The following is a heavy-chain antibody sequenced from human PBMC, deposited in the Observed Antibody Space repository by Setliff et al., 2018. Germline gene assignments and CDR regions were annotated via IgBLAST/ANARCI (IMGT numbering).Heavy chain of an antibody. CDR3: ARVRDCSGGICHRGFHHYMDV. Sequence: GASVKVSCKASGGTFSSYAIDWVRQAPGQRLEWMGGIIPMFGTTNYAQRFRGRVTITADESTTTAYLELSSLRSEDTAVYYCARVRDCSGGICHRGFHHYMDVWGKGTTVTVSS. J-gene: IGHJ6*03. V-gene: IGHV1-69*13. CDR2: IIPMFGTT. D-gene: IGHD2-15*01. CDR1: GGTFSSYA.